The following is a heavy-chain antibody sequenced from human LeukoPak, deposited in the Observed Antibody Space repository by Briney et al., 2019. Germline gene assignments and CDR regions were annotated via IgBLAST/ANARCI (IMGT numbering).Heavy chain of an antibody. V-gene: IGHV4-59*01. CDR1: GGSISNYY. CDR2: IYYSGST. Sequence: SETLSLTCTVSGGSISNYYWSWIRQPPGKGLEWIGYIYYSGSTNYNPSLKSRVTISVDTSKNQFSLKLNSVTAADTAVYYCARTTEDCSSTSCYQYWFDPWGQGTLVTVSS. J-gene: IGHJ5*02. D-gene: IGHD2-2*01. CDR3: ARTTEDCSSTSCYQYWFDP.